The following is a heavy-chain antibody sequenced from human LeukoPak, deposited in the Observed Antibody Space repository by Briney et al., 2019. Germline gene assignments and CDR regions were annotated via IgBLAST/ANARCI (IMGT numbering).Heavy chain of an antibody. CDR2: FSGSGGST. J-gene: IGHJ3*02. Sequence: GGSLRLSCAASGFTFSSYAMSWVRQAPGKGLEWVSAFSGSGGSTYYADSVKGRFTISRDNSKNTLYLQVNSLRAEDTAVYYCARDSSPDAFDIWGQGKMVTVSS. CDR3: ARDSSPDAFDI. V-gene: IGHV3-23*01. D-gene: IGHD6-13*01. CDR1: GFTFSSYA.